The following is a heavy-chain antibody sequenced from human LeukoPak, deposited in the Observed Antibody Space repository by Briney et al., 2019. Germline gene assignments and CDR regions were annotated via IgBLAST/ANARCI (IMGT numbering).Heavy chain of an antibody. J-gene: IGHJ4*02. CDR1: GFTFTNYA. CDR2: ITGSGGST. V-gene: IGHV3-23*01. CDR3: ASRYCSGGSSYNRYYFDY. D-gene: IGHD2-15*01. Sequence: GGSLRLSCAASGFTFTNYAMSWVRQAPGKGLEWVSAITGSGGSTYYADSVKGRFTISRDNSKNTLYLQMNSLRAEDTAIYYCASRYCSGGSSYNRYYFDYWGQGTLVTVSS.